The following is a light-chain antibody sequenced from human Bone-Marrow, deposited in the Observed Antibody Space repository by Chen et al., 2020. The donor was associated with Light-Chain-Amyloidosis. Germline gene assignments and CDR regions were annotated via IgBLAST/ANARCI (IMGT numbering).Light chain of an antibody. Sequence: SALTQPASVSGSPGQSITISCTGTSGDVGPYNYVSWYQQPPGKAPKVMIYAVSNRPSGVSNSFSGSTSGDTASMTSSGLQAEDEADYYCSSYTGSSSYVFGPGTKVTVL. CDR3: SSYTGSSSYV. CDR2: AVS. J-gene: IGLJ1*01. CDR1: SGDVGPYNY. V-gene: IGLV2-14*01.